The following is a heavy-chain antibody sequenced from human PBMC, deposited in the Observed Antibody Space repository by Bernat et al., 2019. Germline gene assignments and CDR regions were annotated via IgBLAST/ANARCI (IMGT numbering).Heavy chain of an antibody. D-gene: IGHD2-15*01. CDR3: ASGPLYCSGGSCYLFDY. J-gene: IGHJ4*02. V-gene: IGHV1-69*01. Sequence: QVQLVQSGAEVKKPGSSVKVSCKASGGTFSSYAISWVRQAPGQGLEWMGGIIPIFGTANYAQKFQGRVTITADESMSTAYMELSSLRSEETAVYYCASGPLYCSGGSCYLFDYWGQGTLVTISS. CDR2: IIPIFGTA. CDR1: GGTFSSYA.